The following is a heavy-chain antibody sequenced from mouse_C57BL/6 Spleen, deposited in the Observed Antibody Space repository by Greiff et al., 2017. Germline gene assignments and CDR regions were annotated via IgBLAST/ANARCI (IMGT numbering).Heavy chain of an antibody. CDR3: ARGWSGYFDY. V-gene: IGHV5-17*01. D-gene: IGHD2-3*01. CDR1: GFTFSDYG. J-gene: IGHJ2*01. CDR2: ISSGSSTI. Sequence: EVKLQESGGGLVKPGGSLKLSCAASGFTFSDYGMHWVRQAPEKGLEWVAYISSGSSTIYYADTVKGRFTISRDNAKNTLFLKMTSVRSEDTARYYCARGWSGYFDYWGQGTTLTVSS.